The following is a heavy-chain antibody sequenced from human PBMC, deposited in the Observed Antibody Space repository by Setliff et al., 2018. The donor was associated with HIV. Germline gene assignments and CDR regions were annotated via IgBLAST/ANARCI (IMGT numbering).Heavy chain of an antibody. CDR1: GGSMRSSGYS. D-gene: IGHD1-26*01. CDR2: IYYNDNA. Sequence: NPSETLSLTCAVSGGSMRSSGYSWAWIRQAPGKGLEWVGYIYYNDNAYYNPSLKSRVTISVDRSNNQFSLKLSSVTAADTAVYYGASGRDDAWELSDRWGQGTLVTVSS. V-gene: IGHV4-30-2*01. J-gene: IGHJ4*02. CDR3: ASGRDDAWELSDR.